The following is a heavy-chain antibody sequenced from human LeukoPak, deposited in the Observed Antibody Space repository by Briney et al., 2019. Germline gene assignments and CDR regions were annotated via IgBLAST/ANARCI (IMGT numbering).Heavy chain of an antibody. V-gene: IGHV3-23*01. J-gene: IGHJ6*02. Sequence: GGSLRLSCSASGFTFNRFYLHWVRQAPGKGLEWVSVITGSGGNTYYADSVKGRFTISKDNSKNTVYLQMSSLRVDDTAVYYCAKAASSSWPSYYYGMDVWGQGTTVTVSS. CDR2: ITGSGGNT. CDR3: AKAASSSWPSYYYGMDV. D-gene: IGHD6-13*01. CDR1: GFTFNRFY.